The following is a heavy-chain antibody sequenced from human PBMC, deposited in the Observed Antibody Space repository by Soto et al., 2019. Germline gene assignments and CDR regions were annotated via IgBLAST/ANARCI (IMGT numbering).Heavy chain of an antibody. CDR1: GFTFSTYS. CDR2: ISYGTTTI. D-gene: IGHD5-12*01. Sequence: EVQLVESGGGLVQPGGSLRLSCAASGFTFSTYSMNWVRQAPGKGLEWVSYISYGTTTIYYADSVKGRFTISRDNAKNSLYLQMNSLRDEDTAVYYCAREMATITEIDYWSQGTLVTVSS. CDR3: AREMATITEIDY. V-gene: IGHV3-48*02. J-gene: IGHJ4*02.